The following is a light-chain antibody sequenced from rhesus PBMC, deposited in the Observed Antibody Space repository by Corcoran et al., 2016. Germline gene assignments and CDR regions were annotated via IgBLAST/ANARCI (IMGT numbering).Light chain of an antibody. CDR1: QGISSY. V-gene: IGKV1-32*05. CDR3: QQYNSLPHT. CDR2: YGE. J-gene: IGKJ4*01. Sequence: DIQMTQSPSSLSASVGDRVTISCRASQGISSYLNWYQQKPGKAPKVLIYYGERLKSGVPSRFSGSGSGTEFTFTIISLQPENFATYYYQQYNSLPHTFGGGTKVELE.